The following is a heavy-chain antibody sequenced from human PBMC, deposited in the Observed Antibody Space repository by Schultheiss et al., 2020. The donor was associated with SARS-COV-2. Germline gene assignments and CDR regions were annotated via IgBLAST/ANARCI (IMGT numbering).Heavy chain of an antibody. CDR3: GIGIVADY. D-gene: IGHD1-26*01. V-gene: IGHV3-23*01. J-gene: IGHJ4*02. Sequence: GESLKISCAASGFTVSSNYMSWVRQAPGKGLEWVSAISGSGGSTYYADSVKGRFTISRDNSKNTLYLQMNSLRAEDTAVYYCGIGIVADYWGQGILVTVSS. CDR2: ISGSGGST. CDR1: GFTVSSNY.